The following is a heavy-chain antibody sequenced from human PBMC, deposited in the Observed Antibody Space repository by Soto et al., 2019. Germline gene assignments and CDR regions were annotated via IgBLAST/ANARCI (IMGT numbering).Heavy chain of an antibody. D-gene: IGHD6-13*01. CDR3: ARHLKRLSSWYPWYFDY. CDR1: GGSISSYY. J-gene: IGHJ4*02. Sequence: PSETLSLTCTVSGGSISSYYWSWIRQPPGKGLEWIGYIYYSGSTDYNPSLKSRVTISVDTSKNQFSLKLSSVTAADTAVYYCARHLKRLSSWYPWYFDYWGQGTLVTVSS. V-gene: IGHV4-59*08. CDR2: IYYSGST.